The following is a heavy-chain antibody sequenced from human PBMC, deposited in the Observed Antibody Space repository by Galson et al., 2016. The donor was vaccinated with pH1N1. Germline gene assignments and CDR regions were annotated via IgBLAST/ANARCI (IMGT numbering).Heavy chain of an antibody. CDR1: GFSLSTGGVG. Sequence: PALVKPTQTLTLTCTFSGFSLSTGGVGVGWIRQSPGKALEWLALIYWDDDKRYSPSLKSRLTITKDTSKNQMVLTMTNMDPVDTATYYCAHNRQRSGGTYYRPFDYWGQGTLVTVSS. J-gene: IGHJ4*02. CDR2: IYWDDDK. CDR3: AHNRQRSGGTYYRPFDY. D-gene: IGHD1-26*01. V-gene: IGHV2-5*02.